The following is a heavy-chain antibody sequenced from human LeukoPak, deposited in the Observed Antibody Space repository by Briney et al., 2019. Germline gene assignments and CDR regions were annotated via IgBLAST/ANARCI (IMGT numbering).Heavy chain of an antibody. CDR3: ARYGSGMYNWFDP. Sequence: SETLSLTCTVSGGSISSYYWSWIRQPPGKGLEWIGHIYYSGCTNYNPSLKSQVTISVDTSKNQFSLKLSSVTAADTAVYYCARYGSGMYNWFDPWGQGTLVTVSS. CDR1: GGSISSYY. D-gene: IGHD3-10*01. J-gene: IGHJ5*02. CDR2: IYYSGCT. V-gene: IGHV4-59*01.